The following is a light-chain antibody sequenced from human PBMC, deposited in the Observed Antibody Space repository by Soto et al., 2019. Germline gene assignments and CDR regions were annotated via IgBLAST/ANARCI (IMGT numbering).Light chain of an antibody. CDR2: AAS. J-gene: IGKJ2*01. V-gene: IGKV3-20*01. Sequence: EIVLTQSPGTLSLSPGERATRFCRASQSVSSSYLAWYQQKPGQAPRLLISAASNRATGIPDRFSGSGSGTDFTLTISRLEPEDFAVYYCQQYDSPPLYIFGQGTKLEIK. CDR3: QQYDSPPLYI. CDR1: QSVSSSY.